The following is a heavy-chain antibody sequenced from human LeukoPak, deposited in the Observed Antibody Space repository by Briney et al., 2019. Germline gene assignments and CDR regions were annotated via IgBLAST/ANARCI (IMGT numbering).Heavy chain of an antibody. J-gene: IGHJ5*02. CDR2: INHSGST. CDR3: ARDLKSAPFDP. Sequence: SETLSLTCTVYGGSFSGYYWSWIRQPPGKGLEWIGEINHSGSTNYNPSLKSRVTISVDTSKNQFSLKLSSVTAADTAVYYCARDLKSAPFDPWGQGTLVTVSS. V-gene: IGHV4-34*01. CDR1: GGSFSGYY.